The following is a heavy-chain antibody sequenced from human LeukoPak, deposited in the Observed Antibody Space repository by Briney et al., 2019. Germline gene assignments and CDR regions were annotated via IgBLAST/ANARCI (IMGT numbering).Heavy chain of an antibody. V-gene: IGHV3-23*01. CDR2: ISGSGGST. J-gene: IGHJ4*02. CDR1: GFTFSSYA. D-gene: IGHD2-2*02. Sequence: GGSLRLSCAASGFTFSSYAMRWVRQAPGKGLEWVSAISGSGGSTYYADSVKGRFTISRDNSKNTLYLQMNSLRAEDTAVYYCAKGRTAYCSSTSCYTSDYWGQGTLVTVSS. CDR3: AKGRTAYCSSTSCYTSDY.